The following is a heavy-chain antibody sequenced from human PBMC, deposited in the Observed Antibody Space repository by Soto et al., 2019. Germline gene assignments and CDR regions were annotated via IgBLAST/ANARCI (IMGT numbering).Heavy chain of an antibody. D-gene: IGHD1-1*01. CDR1: GFTFRSYE. J-gene: IGHJ4*02. CDR2: ISGTTT. Sequence: ELQLVESGGGLVQPGGSLRLSCAASGFTFRSYEMNWVRQVPGKGLEWVAYISGTTTFYADSVKGRFTISGDNAKNSLYLQMDSLRAGDTAVYYCARNWDGYCDLWGQGTLVTVSS. CDR3: ARNWDGYCDL. V-gene: IGHV3-48*03.